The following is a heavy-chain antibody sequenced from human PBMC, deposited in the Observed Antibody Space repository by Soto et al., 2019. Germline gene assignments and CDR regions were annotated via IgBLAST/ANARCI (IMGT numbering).Heavy chain of an antibody. D-gene: IGHD4-17*01. V-gene: IGHV3-23*01. CDR3: AKTTVTTDYYYYYGMDV. Sequence: GGSLRLSCAASGFTFSSYAMSWVRQAPGKGLEWVSAISGSGGSTYYADSVKGRFTISRDNSKNTLYLQMNSLRAEDTAVYYCAKTTVTTDYYYYYGMDVWGQGTTVTVSS. CDR1: GFTFSSYA. CDR2: ISGSGGST. J-gene: IGHJ6*02.